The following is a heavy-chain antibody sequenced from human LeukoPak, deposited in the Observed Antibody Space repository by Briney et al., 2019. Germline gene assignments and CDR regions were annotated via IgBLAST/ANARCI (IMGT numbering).Heavy chain of an antibody. J-gene: IGHJ4*02. V-gene: IGHV3-48*03. Sequence: PGGSLRLSCAASGFTFSSYEMNWVRQAPGKGLEWVSYISSSGSTIYYADPVKGRFTISRDNAKNSLYLQMNSLRAEDTAVYYCARVATMDDYVWGSPPGYWGQGTLVTVSS. CDR3: ARVATMDDYVWGSPPGY. CDR1: GFTFSSYE. D-gene: IGHD3-16*01. CDR2: ISSSGSTI.